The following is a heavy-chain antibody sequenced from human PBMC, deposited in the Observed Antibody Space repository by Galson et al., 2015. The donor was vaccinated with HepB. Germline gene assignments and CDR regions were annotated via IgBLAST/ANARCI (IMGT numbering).Heavy chain of an antibody. CDR1: GFTFSSYA. CDR2: TSGSGGST. CDR3: AKDVIVVVPVALDY. V-gene: IGHV3-23*01. D-gene: IGHD2-2*01. J-gene: IGHJ4*02. Sequence: SLRLSCAASGFTFSSYAMSWVRQAPGKGLEWVSATSGSGGSTYYADSGKGRFTISRDNSKNTLYLQMNSLRAEDTAVYYCAKDVIVVVPVALDYWGQGTLVTVSS.